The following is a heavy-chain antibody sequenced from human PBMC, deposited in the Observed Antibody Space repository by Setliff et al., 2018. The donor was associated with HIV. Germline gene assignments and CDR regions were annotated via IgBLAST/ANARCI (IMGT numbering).Heavy chain of an antibody. CDR2: ISGSGGST. Sequence: PGGSLRLSCVVSGFTFGSYAMHWVRQAPGKGLEWVSFISGSGGSTEYADSVKGRFTVSRDNSKNTLYLQMNSLKTEDTAVYYCARVFQSYFFDFWGQGTLVTVSS. J-gene: IGHJ4*02. D-gene: IGHD3-3*01. V-gene: IGHV3-23*01. CDR3: ARVFQSYFFDF. CDR1: GFTFGSYA.